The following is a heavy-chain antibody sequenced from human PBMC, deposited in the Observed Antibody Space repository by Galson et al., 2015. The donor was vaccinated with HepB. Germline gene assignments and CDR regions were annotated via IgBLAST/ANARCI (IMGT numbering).Heavy chain of an antibody. CDR3: ARDSYGSGSYGVAFDI. D-gene: IGHD3-10*01. CDR2: INAGNGNT. Sequence: SVKVSCKASGYTFTSYAMHWVRQAPGQRLEWMGWINAGNGNTKYSQKFQGRVTITRDTSASTAYMELSSLRSEDTAVYYCARDSYGSGSYGVAFDIWGQGTMVTVSS. CDR1: GYTFTSYA. V-gene: IGHV1-3*01. J-gene: IGHJ3*02.